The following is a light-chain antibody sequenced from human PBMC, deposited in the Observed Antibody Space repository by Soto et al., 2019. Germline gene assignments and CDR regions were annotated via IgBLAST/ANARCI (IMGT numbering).Light chain of an antibody. V-gene: IGKV1-39*01. CDR3: QQSYSTPYT. Sequence: DIQMTQSPSSLSASAGDRVTITCRASQSMNNYVNWYQQKPGKAPQLLIYAASSLQSGVPPRFSGRGSGTDFTLAISSLQHEDFATYYCQQSYSTPYTFGQGTKLEI. J-gene: IGKJ2*01. CDR1: QSMNNY. CDR2: AAS.